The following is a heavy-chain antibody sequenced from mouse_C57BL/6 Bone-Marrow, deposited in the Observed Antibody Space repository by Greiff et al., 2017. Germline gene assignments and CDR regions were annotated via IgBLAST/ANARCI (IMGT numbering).Heavy chain of an antibody. D-gene: IGHD1-1*01. Sequence: VQLQQSGPELVKPGASVKMSCKASGYTFTDYNMHWVKQSHGKSLEWIGYINPNNGGTSYNQKFKGKATLTVNKSSSTAYMELRSLTSEDSAVYYCASMHPIYYYGSSYGGWAMDYWGQGTSVTVSS. V-gene: IGHV1-22*01. CDR3: ASMHPIYYYGSSYGGWAMDY. CDR2: INPNNGGT. CDR1: GYTFTDYN. J-gene: IGHJ4*01.